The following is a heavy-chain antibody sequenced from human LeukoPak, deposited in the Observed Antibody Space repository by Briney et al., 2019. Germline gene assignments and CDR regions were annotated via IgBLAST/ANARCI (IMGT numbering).Heavy chain of an antibody. J-gene: IGHJ4*02. Sequence: GGSLRLSCAASGFTFDDYAMHWVRQAPGKGLEWVSGISWNSGGIGYADSVKGRFTISRDNAKNSLYLQMNSLRAEDTAVYYCASRVNSGWSFDYWGQGTLVTVSS. CDR2: ISWNSGGI. CDR3: ASRVNSGWSFDY. V-gene: IGHV3-9*01. D-gene: IGHD6-19*01. CDR1: GFTFDDYA.